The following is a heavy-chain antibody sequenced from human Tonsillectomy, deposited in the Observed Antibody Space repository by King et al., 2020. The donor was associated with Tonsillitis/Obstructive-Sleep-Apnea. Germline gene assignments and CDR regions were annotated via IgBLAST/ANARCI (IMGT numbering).Heavy chain of an antibody. CDR2: INAANGDT. D-gene: IGHD4-23*01. CDR1: GYTFTNYA. Sequence: VQLVQSGAEVKKPGASVKVSCKASGYTFTNYAMHWVRQAPGQRLEWMGWINAANGDTKYSRRFQGRVTITRDTSASTAYMELSSLRSEDTAIYYCARGGYDYGVNPDLNWFDPWGQGTLVTVSS. V-gene: IGHV1-3*01. CDR3: ARGGYDYGVNPDLNWFDP. J-gene: IGHJ5*02.